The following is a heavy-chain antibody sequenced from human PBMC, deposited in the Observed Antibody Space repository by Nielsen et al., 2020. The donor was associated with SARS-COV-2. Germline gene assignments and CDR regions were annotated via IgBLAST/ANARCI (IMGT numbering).Heavy chain of an antibody. J-gene: IGHJ3*02. CDR3: ARLHFGGALDI. D-gene: IGHD3-10*01. Sequence: GESLKISCKGSGYSSGYSFTTYWIAWVRQMPGKGLEWMGIVYPGDSDTRYSPSFQGQVTIAADKSISTAYLQWGSLQASDTAMYYCARLHFGGALDIWGQGTMVTVSS. CDR1: GYSSGYSFTTYW. V-gene: IGHV5-51*01. CDR2: VYPGDSDT.